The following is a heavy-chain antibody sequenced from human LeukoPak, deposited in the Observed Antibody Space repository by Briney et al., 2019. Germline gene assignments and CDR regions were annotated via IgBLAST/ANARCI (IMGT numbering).Heavy chain of an antibody. D-gene: IGHD3-22*01. CDR1: GYTFTSYG. Sequence: ASVKVSCKASGYTFTSYGISWVRQAPGQGLEWMGWISAYNGNTNYAQKFQGRVTMTRNTSISTAYMELSSLRSEDTAVYYCARADYYDSSGYLSPAPALWGQGTLVTVSS. V-gene: IGHV1-18*01. J-gene: IGHJ4*02. CDR2: ISAYNGNT. CDR3: ARADYYDSSGYLSPAPAL.